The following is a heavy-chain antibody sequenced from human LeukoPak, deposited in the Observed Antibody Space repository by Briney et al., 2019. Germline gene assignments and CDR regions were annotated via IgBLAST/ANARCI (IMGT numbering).Heavy chain of an antibody. D-gene: IGHD3-3*01. V-gene: IGHV3-23*01. CDR1: GFTFSSYP. CDR3: AKAPQLRFLEWFVDY. CDR2: ISGSGGST. J-gene: IGHJ4*02. Sequence: GVSLRLSCASSGFTFSSYPMIWVRQAPGKGLEGVSVISGSGGSTYYADSVKVRFTISRDNFKNTLYLQMNSLRAEDTAVYYCAKAPQLRFLEWFVDYWGQGTLVTVSS.